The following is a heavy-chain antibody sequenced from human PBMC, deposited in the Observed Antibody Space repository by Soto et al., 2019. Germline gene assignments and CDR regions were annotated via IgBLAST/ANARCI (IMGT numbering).Heavy chain of an antibody. CDR2: ISPYNDNT. CDR3: ARAPITMIRGVIVQEYYFDY. Sequence: ASLKVFCKASGYTFTSYGINWVRQAPGQGLEWMGWISPYNDNTNYAQKLQGRVTMTTDTSTSTAYLELRSLRSDDTALYYCARAPITMIRGVIVQEYYFDYWGQGTLVTVSS. J-gene: IGHJ4*02. V-gene: IGHV1-18*01. D-gene: IGHD3-10*01. CDR1: GYTFTSYG.